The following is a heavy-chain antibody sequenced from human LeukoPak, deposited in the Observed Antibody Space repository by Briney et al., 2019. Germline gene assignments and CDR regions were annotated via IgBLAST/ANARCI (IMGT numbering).Heavy chain of an antibody. Sequence: SVKVSCKASGGTFSSYAISWVRQAPGQGLDWMGGIIPIFGTANYAQKFQGRVTITTDESTSTAYMELSSLRSEDTAVYYCARSPSYCSSTSCSQNCYYYYYMDVWGKGTTVTVSS. CDR1: GGTFSSYA. V-gene: IGHV1-69*05. J-gene: IGHJ6*03. CDR2: IIPIFGTA. CDR3: ARSPSYCSSTSCSQNCYYYYYMDV. D-gene: IGHD2-2*01.